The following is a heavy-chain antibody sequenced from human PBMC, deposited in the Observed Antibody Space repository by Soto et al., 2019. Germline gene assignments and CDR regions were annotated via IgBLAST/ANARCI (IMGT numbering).Heavy chain of an antibody. J-gene: IGHJ4*02. D-gene: IGHD6-13*01. CDR3: ANAVASRFDS. CDR2: TYYRSKWYN. CDR1: GDTVSSDSAT. Sequence: PTQTHSLTCAIPGDTVSSDSATWDWSRQSPSRGLEWLGRTYYRSKWYNDYAVSVKSRITINPDTSKNQFSLQPNPVTHEDKAVFFFANAVASRFDSLAQRPLVTVSS. V-gene: IGHV6-1*01.